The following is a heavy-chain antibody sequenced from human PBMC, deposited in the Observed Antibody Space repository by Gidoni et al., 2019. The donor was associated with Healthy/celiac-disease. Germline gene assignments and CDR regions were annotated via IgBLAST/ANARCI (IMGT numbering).Heavy chain of an antibody. Sequence: EVQLVESGGGLVQPGRSLRLSCTASGFTFGDYAMSWFRQAPGKGLEWVGFIRSKAYGGTTEYAASVKGRFTSSRDDSKSIAYLQMNSLKTEDTAVYYCTRAYYDSSGYPPTPTNKSYFQHWGQGTLVTVSS. CDR3: TRAYYDSSGYPPTPTNKSYFQH. CDR2: IRSKAYGGTT. J-gene: IGHJ1*01. V-gene: IGHV3-49*03. CDR1: GFTFGDYA. D-gene: IGHD3-22*01.